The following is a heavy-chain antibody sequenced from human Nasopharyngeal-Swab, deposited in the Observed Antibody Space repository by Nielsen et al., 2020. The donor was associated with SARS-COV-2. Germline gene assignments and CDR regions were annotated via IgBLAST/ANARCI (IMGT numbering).Heavy chain of an antibody. CDR2: VFYTGT. D-gene: IGHD4-17*01. V-gene: IGHV4-39*07. Sequence: SETLSLTCSVSGASISNRTYYWGWIRQSPEKGLQWIGTVFYTGTYYNPSLQSRVTISVDTSKNQFSLKLTSVTAAETAVYYCVRDESGDYLGLPFDSWGPGTLVTVSS. CDR1: GASISNRTYY. J-gene: IGHJ4*02. CDR3: VRDESGDYLGLPFDS.